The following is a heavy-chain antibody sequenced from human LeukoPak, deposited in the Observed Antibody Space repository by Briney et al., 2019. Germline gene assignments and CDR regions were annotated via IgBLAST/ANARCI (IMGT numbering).Heavy chain of an antibody. CDR3: ARDQGSLTRSWYTGY. D-gene: IGHD6-13*01. Sequence: ASVKVSCKASGCTFTSYHIHWVRQAPGQGLEWMGRINPYSGDTNFAQKFQGRVTMTRDTSITTAYMDLSSLTPDDTAVYFCARDQGSLTRSWYTGYWGQGTQVTVSS. CDR1: GCTFTSYH. CDR2: INPYSGDT. J-gene: IGHJ4*02. V-gene: IGHV1-2*06.